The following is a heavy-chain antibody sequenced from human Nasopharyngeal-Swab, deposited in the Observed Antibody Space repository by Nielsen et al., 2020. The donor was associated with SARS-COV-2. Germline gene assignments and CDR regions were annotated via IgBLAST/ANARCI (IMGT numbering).Heavy chain of an antibody. CDR1: GFTFSSYA. D-gene: IGHD6-19*01. CDR3: AKAQPRTGIAVAESFDY. J-gene: IGHJ4*02. V-gene: IGHV3-23*01. CDR2: TSGSGGST. Sequence: GESLKISCAASGFTFSSYAMSWVRQAPGKGLEWVSATSGSGGSTYYADSVKGRFTISRDNSKNTLYLQMNSLRAEDTAVYYCAKAQPRTGIAVAESFDYWGQGTLVTVSS.